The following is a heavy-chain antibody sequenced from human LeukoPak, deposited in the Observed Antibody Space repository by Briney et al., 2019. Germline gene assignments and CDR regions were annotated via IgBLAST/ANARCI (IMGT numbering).Heavy chain of an antibody. CDR3: ARAPAAAGTGDYFDY. Sequence: SQTLSLTCTVSGGSISSGDYYWSWIRQPPGKGLEWIGHIYYSGSTYYNPSLKSRVTISVDTSKNQFSLKLSSVTAADTAVYYCARAPAAAGTGDYFDYWGQGTLVTVSS. CDR1: GGSISSGDYY. D-gene: IGHD6-13*01. J-gene: IGHJ4*02. CDR2: IYYSGST. V-gene: IGHV4-30-4*08.